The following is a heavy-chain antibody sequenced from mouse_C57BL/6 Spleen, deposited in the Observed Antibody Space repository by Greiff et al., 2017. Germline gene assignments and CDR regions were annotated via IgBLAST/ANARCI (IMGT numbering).Heavy chain of an antibody. CDR3: ARRYDGYLPWFAY. Sequence: QVQLQQSGAELMKPGASVKLSCKATGYTFTGYWIEWVKQRPGHGLEWIGEILPGSGSTTYNEKVKGKATFTTDTSSNTAYMQLSSLTTEDSAIYDCARRYDGYLPWFAYWGQGTLVTVSA. D-gene: IGHD2-3*01. CDR2: ILPGSGST. CDR1: GYTFTGYW. J-gene: IGHJ3*01. V-gene: IGHV1-9*01.